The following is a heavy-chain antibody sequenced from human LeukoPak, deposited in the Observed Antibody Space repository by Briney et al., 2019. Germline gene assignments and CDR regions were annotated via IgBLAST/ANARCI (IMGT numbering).Heavy chain of an antibody. CDR2: IYYSGST. V-gene: IGHV4-39*07. Sequence: SETLSLTCTVSGGSISSSSYYWGWIRQPPGKGLEWIGSIYYSGSTYYNPSLKSRVTISVDTSKSQFSLKLSSVTAADTAVYYCARDARYYYDSSGYGFDYWGQGTLVTVSS. J-gene: IGHJ4*02. D-gene: IGHD3-22*01. CDR3: ARDARYYYDSSGYGFDY. CDR1: GGSISSSSYY.